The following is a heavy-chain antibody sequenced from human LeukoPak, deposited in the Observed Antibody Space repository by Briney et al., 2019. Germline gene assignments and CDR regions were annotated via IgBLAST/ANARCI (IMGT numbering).Heavy chain of an antibody. V-gene: IGHV1-2*06. J-gene: IGHJ4*02. D-gene: IGHD3-3*01. CDR3: ARLSDDDFWSGYSDY. Sequence: ASVKVSCTASGYTFTGYYMHWVRQAPGQGLEWMGRINPNSGGTNYAQKFQGRVTMTRDTSISTAYMELSRLRSDDTAVYYCARLSDDDFWSGYSDYWGQGTLVTVSS. CDR1: GYTFTGYY. CDR2: INPNSGGT.